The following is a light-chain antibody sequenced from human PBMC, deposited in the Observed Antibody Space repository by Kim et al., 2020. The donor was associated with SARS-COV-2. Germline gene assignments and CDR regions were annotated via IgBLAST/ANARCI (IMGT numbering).Light chain of an antibody. V-gene: IGLV1-51*01. CDR2: DNN. Sequence: QKVTISCSGSSSNIGHNYVSWYQQLPGTAPKLLIYDNNNRPSGIPDRFSGSKSGTSATLGITGLQTGDEADYYCGTWDSSLSAVVFGGGTKLTVL. CDR1: SSNIGHNY. CDR3: GTWDSSLSAVV. J-gene: IGLJ2*01.